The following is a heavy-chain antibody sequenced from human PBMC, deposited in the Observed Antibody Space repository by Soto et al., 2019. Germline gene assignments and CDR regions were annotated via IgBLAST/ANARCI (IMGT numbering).Heavy chain of an antibody. D-gene: IGHD5-18*01. CDR2: IYYSGST. CDR3: ARAGYSYGYGY. J-gene: IGHJ4*02. V-gene: IGHV4-59*02. Sequence: SETLSLTCTVSGGSVSSYYWSWIRQPPGKGLEWIGYIYYSGSTNYNPSLKSRVTISVDTSKNQFSLKLSSVTAADTAVYYCARAGYSYGYGYWGQGTLVTVSS. CDR1: GGSVSSYY.